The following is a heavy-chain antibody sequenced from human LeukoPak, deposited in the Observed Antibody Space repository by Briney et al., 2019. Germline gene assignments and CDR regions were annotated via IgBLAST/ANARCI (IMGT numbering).Heavy chain of an antibody. CDR3: ARGKYTSFDN. CDR1: GDSLFTNSVA. Sequence: SQTLSLTCAISGDSLFTNSVAWNWIRQSPSRGLEWLGRTYYRSKWPFDYALSVKSRITISADTSKNHSSLQLSSVTPDDTALYYCARGKYTSFDNWGQGTLVTVSS. V-gene: IGHV6-1*01. D-gene: IGHD2-2*01. CDR2: TYYRSKWPF. J-gene: IGHJ4*02.